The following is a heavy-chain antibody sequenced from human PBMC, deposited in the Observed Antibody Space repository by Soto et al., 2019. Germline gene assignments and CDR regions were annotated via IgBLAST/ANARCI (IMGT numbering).Heavy chain of an antibody. V-gene: IGHV1-69*12. J-gene: IGHJ6*02. CDR3: SRGDATKIVVTTYYGMDV. CDR2: IIPVFGTA. CDR1: GGTLRNYG. Sequence: QVQLVQSGAEVKKPGSSVRVSCKASGGTLRNYGISWVRQAPGQGLEWMGGIIPVFGTANYAQKFQGRVTITADESTSTVYMDVTSLRSEDTAVYYCSRGDATKIVVTTYYGMDVWGQGTTVTVYS. D-gene: IGHD4-17*01.